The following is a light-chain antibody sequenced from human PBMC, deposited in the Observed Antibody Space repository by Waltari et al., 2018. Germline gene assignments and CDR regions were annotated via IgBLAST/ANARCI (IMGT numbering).Light chain of an antibody. CDR1: QTITGSW. J-gene: IGKJ4*01. V-gene: IGKV3-20*01. CDR2: GAS. CDR3: QQYDGSVVT. Sequence: EIVLTQSPVTLSVSPGERVTVSCRASQTITGSWLTWYHQKPGQAPRLLSYGASNRAPGIPDRFSGSGSGTEFHLTISRLEPEESAVYCCQQYDGSVVTFGGGTKVEIK.